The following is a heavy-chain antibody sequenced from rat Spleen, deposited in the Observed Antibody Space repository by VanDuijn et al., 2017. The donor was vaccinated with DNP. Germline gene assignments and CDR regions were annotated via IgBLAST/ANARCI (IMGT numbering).Heavy chain of an antibody. V-gene: IGHV2-6*01. CDR2: VSSGGNT. D-gene: IGHD1-12*02. CDR1: GFSLTSYS. CDR3: ARSDYHDGSFYYGYFDY. Sequence: QVQLKESGPGLVQPSQTLSLTCTVSGFSLTSYSVAWIRQPPGKGLEWIAAVSSGGNTYYNSALKSRLSINRDTSKSQVFLKMNSLQTEDTAMYFCARSDYHDGSFYYGYFDYWGQGVMVTVSS. J-gene: IGHJ2*01.